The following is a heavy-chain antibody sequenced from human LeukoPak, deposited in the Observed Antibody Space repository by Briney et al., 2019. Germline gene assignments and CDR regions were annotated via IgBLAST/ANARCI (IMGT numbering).Heavy chain of an antibody. V-gene: IGHV1-18*01. J-gene: IGHJ4*02. CDR3: ARTTGTYSPPGDC. CDR1: GYTFSSYG. D-gene: IGHD1-26*01. CDR2: VSAFNGNT. Sequence: ASVKVSCKAPGYTFSSYGISWVRQAPGQGLEWMGWVSAFNGNTHSAQKLQGRVTMTTDTSTSTAFMELRSLTSDDTAVYYCARTTGTYSPPGDCWGQGTLVTVSS.